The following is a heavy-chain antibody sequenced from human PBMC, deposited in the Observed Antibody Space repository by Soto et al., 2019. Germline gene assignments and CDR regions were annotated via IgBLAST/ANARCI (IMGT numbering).Heavy chain of an antibody. D-gene: IGHD3-16*01. Sequence: QVQLVQSGTEVKKPGSSVKVSCKASGGSLSTNPISWVRQAPGQGLEWMGWMNPGSGDTGYAQKFQGRVTMTRDISIATAYMELSGLTSDDTAIYYCARMATFGSLNWFDPWGQGTLVTVSS. CDR1: GGSLSTNP. J-gene: IGHJ5*02. V-gene: IGHV1-8*02. CDR2: MNPGSGDT. CDR3: ARMATFGSLNWFDP.